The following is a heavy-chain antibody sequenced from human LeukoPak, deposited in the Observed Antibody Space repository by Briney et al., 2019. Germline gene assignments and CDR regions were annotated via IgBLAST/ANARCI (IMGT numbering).Heavy chain of an antibody. CDR2: VYHSGSI. V-gene: IGHV4-59*01. CDR1: GGSISSYS. Sequence: SETLSLTCTVSGGSISSYSWNWIRQSPGKGLEIGRVYHSGSINYNPSLKSRVTISVDMSKNQFSLNLSSVTAADTAVYYCVSSYGGYVLDYWGQGTLVIVSS. D-gene: IGHD5-12*01. J-gene: IGHJ4*02. CDR3: VSSYGGYVLDY.